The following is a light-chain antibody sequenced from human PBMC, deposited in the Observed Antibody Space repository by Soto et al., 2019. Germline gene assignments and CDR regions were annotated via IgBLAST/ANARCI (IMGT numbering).Light chain of an antibody. V-gene: IGLV2-14*03. CDR1: SSDVGGYNY. J-gene: IGLJ1*01. Sequence: QSALTQPASVSGSPGQSITISCTGTSSDVGGYNYVSWYQQHPGKAPKLMIYDVNNRPSGVSNRFSGSKSGNTASLTISGLQAEDEADYYCSSYTTSSTLGVFGTGTKVTV. CDR2: DVN. CDR3: SSYTTSSTLGV.